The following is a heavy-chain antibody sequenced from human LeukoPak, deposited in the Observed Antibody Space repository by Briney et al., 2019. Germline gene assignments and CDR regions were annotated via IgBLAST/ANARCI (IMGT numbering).Heavy chain of an antibody. CDR3: ARQAVVVVAATPYYYYGMDV. Sequence: SVKVSCKASGGTFSSYAISWVRRAPGQGLEWMGGIIPIFGTANYAQKFQGRVTITADESTSTAYMELSSLRSEDTAVYYCARQAVVVVAATPYYYYGMDVWGQGTTVTVSS. CDR2: IIPIFGTA. CDR1: GGTFSSYA. V-gene: IGHV1-69*13. D-gene: IGHD2-15*01. J-gene: IGHJ6*02.